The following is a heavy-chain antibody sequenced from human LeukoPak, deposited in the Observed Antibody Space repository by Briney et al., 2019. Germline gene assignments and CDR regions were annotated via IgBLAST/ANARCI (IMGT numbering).Heavy chain of an antibody. J-gene: IGHJ3*02. CDR1: GGTFSSYA. D-gene: IGHD3-3*01. CDR2: IIPIFGTA. Sequence: SVKVSCKASGGTFSSYAISWVRQAPGQGLEWMGGIIPIFGTANYAQKFQGRVTITADESTSTAYMELSSLRPEDTAVYYCARAWGYDFWSGYYTNAFDIWGQGTMVTVSS. V-gene: IGHV1-69*13. CDR3: ARAWGYDFWSGYYTNAFDI.